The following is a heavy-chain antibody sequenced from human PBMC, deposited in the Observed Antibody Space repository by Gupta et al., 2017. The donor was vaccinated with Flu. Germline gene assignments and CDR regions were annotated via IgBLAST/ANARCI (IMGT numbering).Heavy chain of an antibody. D-gene: IGHD6-6*01. Sequence: MSWIRQAPGKGLEWVSYISTSGSTIYYAYSVMVRFTISRDDAKKSLYLQMSSLRAEATAVYYGARDKVAARYSYYDYYMDV. CDR2: ISTSGSTI. CDR3: ARDKVAARYSYYDYYMDV. J-gene: IGHJ6*03. V-gene: IGHV3-11*01.